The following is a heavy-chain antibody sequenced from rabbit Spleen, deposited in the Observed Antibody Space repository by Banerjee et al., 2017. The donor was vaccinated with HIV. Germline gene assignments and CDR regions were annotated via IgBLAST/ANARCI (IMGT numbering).Heavy chain of an antibody. J-gene: IGHJ3*01. CDR1: GFSLNNYA. D-gene: IGHD7-1*01. V-gene: IGHV1S69*01. Sequence: QSVEESGGRLVTPGTPLTLTCTVSGFSLNNYAASWVRQAPGKGLELIGIIDSGNNIFYTSWAKGRFTISKTSTTVDLKMTSPTTEDTATYFCARHTTATSNYWTLDRLDLWGQGTLVTVS. CDR2: IDSGNNI. CDR3: ARHTTATSNYWTLDRLDL.